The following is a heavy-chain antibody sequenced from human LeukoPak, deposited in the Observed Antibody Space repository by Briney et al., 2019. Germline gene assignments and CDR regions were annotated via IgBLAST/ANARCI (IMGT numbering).Heavy chain of an antibody. CDR1: GDSISSGNYF. CDR3: ARDRQLGWFGP. J-gene: IGHJ5*02. CDR2: IHSDGLA. V-gene: IGHV4-61*02. Sequence: SETLSLTCTVSGDSISSGNYFWAWIRQSAGKGLEWIGRIHSDGLANYNPSLRSRVTISVDTSNNQFSLKVRSVTAADTATYYCARDRQLGWFGPWGQGILVTVSS. D-gene: IGHD3-16*01.